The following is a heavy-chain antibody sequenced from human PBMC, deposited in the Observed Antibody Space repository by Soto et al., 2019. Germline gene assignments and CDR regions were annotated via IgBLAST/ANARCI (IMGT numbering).Heavy chain of an antibody. J-gene: IGHJ6*03. Sequence: ASVKVSCKASGYTFTGYYMHWVRQAPGQGLEWMGWINPNSGGTNHAQKFQGWVTMTRDTSISTAYMELSRLRSDDTAVYYCAGTTSLQWYYMDVWDKGTTVTVSS. CDR3: AGTTSLQWYYMDV. V-gene: IGHV1-2*04. CDR1: GYTFTGYY. D-gene: IGHD1-7*01. CDR2: INPNSGGT.